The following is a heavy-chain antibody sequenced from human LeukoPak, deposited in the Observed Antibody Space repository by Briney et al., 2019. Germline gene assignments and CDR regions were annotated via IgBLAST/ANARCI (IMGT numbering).Heavy chain of an antibody. CDR1: GFTVSSNS. J-gene: IGHJ4*02. CDR2: IYSDNT. Sequence: GGSLRLSCTVSGFTVSSNSMSWVRQAPGKGLEWVSFIYSDNTHYSDSVKGRFTISRDNGKNSLYLQMNSLRAEDTAVYFCARDRSDGYNKNDFWGQGTLVTVSS. D-gene: IGHD5-24*01. CDR3: ARDRSDGYNKNDF. V-gene: IGHV3-53*01.